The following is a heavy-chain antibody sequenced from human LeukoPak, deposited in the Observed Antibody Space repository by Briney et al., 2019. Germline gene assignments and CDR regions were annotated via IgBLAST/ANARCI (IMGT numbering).Heavy chain of an antibody. Sequence: PSGTLSLTCTVSGGSIIGYYLSWIRQPPGKGVEWIGSIYYSGSTNYNPSLKSRVTISVETSKNQFSLKLSSVTAADTAVYYCARYANSPYYYYAMDVWGQGTTVTVSS. CDR2: IYYSGST. J-gene: IGHJ6*02. CDR3: ARYANSPYYYYAMDV. D-gene: IGHD4/OR15-4a*01. CDR1: GGSIIGYY. V-gene: IGHV4-59*12.